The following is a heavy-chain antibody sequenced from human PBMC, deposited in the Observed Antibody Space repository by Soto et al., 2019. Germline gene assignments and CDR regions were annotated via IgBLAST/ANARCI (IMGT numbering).Heavy chain of an antibody. CDR2: INPASGST. V-gene: IGHV1-46*01. Sequence: QVQLVQSGAEVKKPGASVKLSCRTSGYTFTHYYIHWVRQAPGQGLEWLAIINPASGSTNYAQDFQGRGNFTLGASKTTSYLELSDLKAGDTAIFYCARDLAAGDHWGQGTLVTVSS. J-gene: IGHJ4*02. CDR1: GYTFTHYY. D-gene: IGHD6-13*01. CDR3: ARDLAAGDH.